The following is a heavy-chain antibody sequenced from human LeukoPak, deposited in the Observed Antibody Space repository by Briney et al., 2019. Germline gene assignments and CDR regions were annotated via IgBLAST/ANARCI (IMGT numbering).Heavy chain of an antibody. V-gene: IGHV4-4*02. Sequence: SETLSLTCAVSGGSISSSSSICWTWVRQPPGKGLEWIGEIYHSGATNYNPSLKSRVTMLLDKSKNQFSLKLNSVTAADTAVYYCARNGGNSDYDYWAREPWSPSPQ. CDR1: GGSISSSSSIC. CDR3: ARNGGNSDYDY. D-gene: IGHD4-23*01. J-gene: IGHJ4*02. CDR2: IYHSGAT.